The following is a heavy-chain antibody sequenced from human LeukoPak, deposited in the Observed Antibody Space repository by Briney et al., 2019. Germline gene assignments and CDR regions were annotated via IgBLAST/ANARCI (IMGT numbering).Heavy chain of an antibody. V-gene: IGHV3-23*01. Sequence: GGSLRLSCAASGFTFSSYAMSWVRQAPGKGLEWVSATSGSGGSTYYADSVKGRFTISRDNSKNSLYLQMNSLRAEDTAVYYCARDFAGAGATTFFDYWGQGTLVTVSS. CDR2: TSGSGGST. CDR3: ARDFAGAGATTFFDY. D-gene: IGHD1-26*01. CDR1: GFTFSSYA. J-gene: IGHJ4*02.